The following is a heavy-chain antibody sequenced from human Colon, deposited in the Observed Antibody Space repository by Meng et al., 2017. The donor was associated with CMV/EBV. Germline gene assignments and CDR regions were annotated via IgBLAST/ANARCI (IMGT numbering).Heavy chain of an antibody. V-gene: IGHV3-30*02. Sequence: GESLKISCAASGFNFRTHNMNWVRQAPGKGLEWVAFIRYDGSNKYYADSVKGRFTISRDTSKNTLYLQMNSLRAEDTAVYYCAKDFTPRDFWSDNYSLNVWGQGTTVTVSS. CDR1: GFNFRTHN. CDR2: IRYDGSNK. CDR3: AKDFTPRDFWSDNYSLNV. J-gene: IGHJ6*02. D-gene: IGHD3-3*01.